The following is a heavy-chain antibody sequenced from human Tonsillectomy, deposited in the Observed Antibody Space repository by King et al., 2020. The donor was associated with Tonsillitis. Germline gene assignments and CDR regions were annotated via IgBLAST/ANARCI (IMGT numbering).Heavy chain of an antibody. V-gene: IGHV4-59*01. CDR2: IYDTGMT. J-gene: IGHJ6*03. CDR3: ARKHEGNYHPFYSYYMDV. D-gene: IGHD1-7*01. CDR1: GGSISSYY. Sequence: VQLQESGPGLVKPSETLSLTCTVSGGSISSYYWSWIRQPPGKGLEWIGYIYDTGMTNYNPLLKSRVTLSVDTTTNQFSLKLSSVTAADTAVYYCARKHEGNYHPFYSYYMDVWGKGTTVTVSS.